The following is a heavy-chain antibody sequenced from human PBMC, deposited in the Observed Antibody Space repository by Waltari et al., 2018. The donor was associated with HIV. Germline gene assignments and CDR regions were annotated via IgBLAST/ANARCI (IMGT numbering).Heavy chain of an antibody. CDR3: ARDHMGY. Sequence: EVQLVESGGGVVQHGGSLRVSCSASGFPFSSFSMNWVRRAPGKVLEWLSYITSGSTTIYYADSVKGRFTISRDNAKNSLYLQMNSLRAEDTAIYYCARDHMGYWGQGIQVTVSS. CDR2: ITSGSTTI. J-gene: IGHJ4*02. V-gene: IGHV3-48*01. CDR1: GFPFSSFS.